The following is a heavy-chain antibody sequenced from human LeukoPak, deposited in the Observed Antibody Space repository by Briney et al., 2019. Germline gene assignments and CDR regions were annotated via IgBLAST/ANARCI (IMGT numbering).Heavy chain of an antibody. V-gene: IGHV6-1*01. CDR2: TYYRSKWYN. J-gene: IGHJ3*02. Sequence: SQTLSLTCGISGDSVSTNGVAWNWIRQSPSRGLEWLGRTYYRSKWYNDYAVSVKSRITINPDTSRNQFSLQLNSVTPEDTAVYYCARGRSSAFDTWGQGTVVIVSS. CDR3: ARGRSSAFDT. CDR1: GDSVSTNGVA.